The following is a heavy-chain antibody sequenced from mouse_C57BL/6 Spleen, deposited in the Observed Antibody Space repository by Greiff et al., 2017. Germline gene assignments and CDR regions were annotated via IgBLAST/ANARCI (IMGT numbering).Heavy chain of an antibody. CDR1: GFTFTDYY. Sequence: DVQLVESGGGLVQPGGSLSLSCAASGFTFTDYYMSWVRQPPGKALEWLGFIRNKANGYTTEYSASVKGRFTISRDNSQSILYLQMNALRAEDSATYYCARYGNYVMDYWGQGTSVTVSS. CDR3: ARYGNYVMDY. CDR2: IRNKANGYTT. J-gene: IGHJ4*01. V-gene: IGHV7-3*01.